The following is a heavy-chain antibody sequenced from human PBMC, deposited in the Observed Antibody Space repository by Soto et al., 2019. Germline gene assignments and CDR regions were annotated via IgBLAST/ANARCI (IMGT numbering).Heavy chain of an antibody. CDR3: ARTPYGDYPPGYYYYGMDV. J-gene: IGHJ6*02. D-gene: IGHD4-17*01. CDR2: IDPSDSYT. CDR1: GYSFTSYW. V-gene: IGHV5-10-1*01. Sequence: PGESLKISCKGSGYSFTSYWISWVRQMPGKGLEWMGRIDPSDSYTNYSPSFQGHVTISADKSISTAYLQWSSLKASDTAMYYCARTPYGDYPPGYYYYGMDVWGQGTTVTVSS.